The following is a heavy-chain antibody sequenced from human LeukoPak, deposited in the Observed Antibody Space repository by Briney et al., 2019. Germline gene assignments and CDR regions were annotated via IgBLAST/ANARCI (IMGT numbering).Heavy chain of an antibody. D-gene: IGHD3-10*01. CDR2: INSDGSST. CDR3: ASVRFRELWDDAFDI. Sequence: GGSLRLSCAASGFTFSSYWMHWVRQAPGKGLVWVSRINSDGSSTSYADSVKGRFTISRDNAKNTLYLQMNSLRAEDTAVYYCASVRFRELWDDAFDIWGQGTMVTVSS. CDR1: GFTFSSYW. V-gene: IGHV3-74*01. J-gene: IGHJ3*02.